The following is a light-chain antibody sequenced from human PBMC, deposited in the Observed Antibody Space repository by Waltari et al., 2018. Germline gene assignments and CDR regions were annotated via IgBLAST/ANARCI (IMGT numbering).Light chain of an antibody. V-gene: IGKV1-5*03. CDR3: QEYDSLPVT. Sequence: TCRASQSVNKNFAWCQQAPGKAPKVLIHKASRLESGAPSRFSGSGYGTEFTLTISSLQPDDFATYYCQEYDSLPVTFGGGTKVEI. CDR2: KAS. CDR1: QSVNKN. J-gene: IGKJ4*01.